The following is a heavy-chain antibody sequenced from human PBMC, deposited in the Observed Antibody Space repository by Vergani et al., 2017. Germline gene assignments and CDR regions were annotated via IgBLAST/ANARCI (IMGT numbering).Heavy chain of an antibody. CDR1: GGSISSSSYY. V-gene: IGHV4-39*01. J-gene: IGHJ6*02. CDR3: ASPYYDFWSGYSGYYYGMDV. D-gene: IGHD3-3*01. Sequence: QLQLQESGPGLVKPSETLSLTCTVSGGSISSSSYYWGWIRQPPGKGLEWIGSIYYSGSTYYNPSLKSRVTISVDTSKNQFSLKLSSVTAADTAVYYCASPYYDFWSGYSGYYYGMDVWGQGTTVTVSS. CDR2: IYYSGST.